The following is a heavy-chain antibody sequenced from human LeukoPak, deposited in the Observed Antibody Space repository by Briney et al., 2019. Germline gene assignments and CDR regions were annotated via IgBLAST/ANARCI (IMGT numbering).Heavy chain of an antibody. CDR3: AREGDFWRRNYYFDY. CDR2: IYYSGST. Sequence: SETLSLTCTVSGGSISSYYWSWIRQPPGKGLEWIGYIYYSGSTNYNPSLKSRVTISVDTSKNQFSLKLSSVTAADTVVYYCAREGDFWRRNYYFDYWGQGTLVTVSS. J-gene: IGHJ4*02. D-gene: IGHD3-3*01. V-gene: IGHV4-59*01. CDR1: GGSISSYY.